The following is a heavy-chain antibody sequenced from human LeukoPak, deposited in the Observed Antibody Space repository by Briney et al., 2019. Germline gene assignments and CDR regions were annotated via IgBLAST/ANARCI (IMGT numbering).Heavy chain of an antibody. J-gene: IGHJ1*01. Sequence: GGSLRLSCAASGFTFSSYAMSWVRQAPGKGLEWVSAISGSGGSTYYADSVKGRFTISRDNSKNTLYLQMNSLRSEDTAVYYCARVPPSVGEATSEYFQDWGQGTLVTVSS. V-gene: IGHV3-23*01. CDR3: ARVPPSVGEATSEYFQD. CDR1: GFTFSSYA. CDR2: ISGSGGST. D-gene: IGHD1-26*01.